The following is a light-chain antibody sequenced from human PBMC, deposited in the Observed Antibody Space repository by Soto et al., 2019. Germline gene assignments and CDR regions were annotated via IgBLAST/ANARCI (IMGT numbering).Light chain of an antibody. CDR3: RLYGRLYS. J-gene: IGKJ2*01. CDR2: GAS. CDR1: QSVSSSY. Sequence: EIVLTQSPGTLSLSPGERATLSCRASQSVSSSYLAWYQQKPGQAPRHLIYGASSRATGIPDRFSGSGSGTEFSLTISRLEPQDLGVYYCRLYGRLYSFGQGTQVESK. V-gene: IGKV3-20*01.